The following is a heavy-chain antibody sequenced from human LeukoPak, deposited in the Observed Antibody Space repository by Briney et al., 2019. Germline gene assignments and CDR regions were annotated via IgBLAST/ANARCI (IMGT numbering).Heavy chain of an antibody. D-gene: IGHD3-9*01. J-gene: IGHJ4*02. V-gene: IGHV1-46*01. CDR1: GYTFTSYY. CDR3: ARDSVDGLFDY. CDR2: INPSGGST. Sequence: ASVKVSCKASGYTFTSYYMHWVRQAPGQGLEWMGIINPSGGSTSYAQKFQGRVTMTRDTSTSTVYMELSSLGSEDTAVYYCARDSVDGLFDYWGQGTLVTVSS.